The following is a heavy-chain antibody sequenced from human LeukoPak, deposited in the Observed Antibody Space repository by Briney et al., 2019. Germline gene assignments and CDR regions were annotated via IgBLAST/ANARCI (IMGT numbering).Heavy chain of an antibody. D-gene: IGHD5-12*01. CDR2: IYYSGST. V-gene: IGHV4-59*01. Sequence: SETLSLTCTVSGGSISSYYWSWIRQPPGKGLEWIGYIYYSGSTNYNPSLKSRVTISVDTSKNQFSLKLSSVTAADTAVYYCARGLRATYAFDIWGQGTMVTVSS. CDR3: ARGLRATYAFDI. J-gene: IGHJ3*02. CDR1: GGSISSYY.